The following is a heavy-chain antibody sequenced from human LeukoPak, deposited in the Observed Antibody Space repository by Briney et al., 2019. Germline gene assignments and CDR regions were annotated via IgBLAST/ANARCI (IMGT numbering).Heavy chain of an antibody. CDR1: GGSISTTTHY. V-gene: IGHV4-39*01. D-gene: IGHD5-18*01. Sequence: SETLSLTCTVSGGSISTTTHYWGWIRQPPGKGLEWIATIYYGGGTYYNPSLKSRVTISVDTSKNQFSLNLNSVTAADTAMYYCARHRYSYGHFDSWGQGTLVTVSS. J-gene: IGHJ4*02. CDR3: ARHRYSYGHFDS. CDR2: IYYGGGT.